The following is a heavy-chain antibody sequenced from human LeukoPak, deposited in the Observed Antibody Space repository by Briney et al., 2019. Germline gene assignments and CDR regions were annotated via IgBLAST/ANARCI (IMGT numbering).Heavy chain of an antibody. J-gene: IGHJ4*02. CDR3: ARPGQLGEYTPYYFDF. V-gene: IGHV5-51*01. Sequence: RGESLKISCKGPGFSFTSYWIGWVRQMPGKGLEYMGIIYPADSDTRYSPSFQGQVTISADKSISTAYLQWSSLKASDTAMYYCARPGQLGEYTPYYFDFWGQGTLVTVSS. CDR1: GFSFTSYW. D-gene: IGHD3-16*01. CDR2: IYPADSDT.